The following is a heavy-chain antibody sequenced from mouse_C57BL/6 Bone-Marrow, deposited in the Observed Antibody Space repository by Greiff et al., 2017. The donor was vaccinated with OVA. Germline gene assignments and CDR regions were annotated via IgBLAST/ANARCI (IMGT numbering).Heavy chain of an antibody. V-gene: IGHV1-81*01. CDR3: AERLRRAFDV. CDR1: GYTFTSYG. J-gene: IGHJ1*03. Sequence: QVQLQRSGAELARPGASVKLSCKASGYTFTSYGISWVKQRTGQGLEWIGEIYPRSGNTYYNEKFKGKATLTADKSSSTAYMELRSLTSEDSAVYFCAERLRRAFDVWGTGTTVTVSS. CDR2: IYPRSGNT. D-gene: IGHD2-4*01.